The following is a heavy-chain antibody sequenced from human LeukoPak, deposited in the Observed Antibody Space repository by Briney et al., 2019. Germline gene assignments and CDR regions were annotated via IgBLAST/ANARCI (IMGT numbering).Heavy chain of an antibody. CDR1: GFIFNKYW. J-gene: IGHJ4*02. V-gene: IGHV3-7*03. Sequence: GGSQRLSCAASGFIFNKYWMTWVRQAPGEAPVWVANIKQNGGEIHYLDSVKGRFTISRDDAKNSLYLQMNSLRVEDTARYFCARDLPFDLWGQGTLVTVSS. CDR3: ARDLPFDL. CDR2: IKQNGGEI.